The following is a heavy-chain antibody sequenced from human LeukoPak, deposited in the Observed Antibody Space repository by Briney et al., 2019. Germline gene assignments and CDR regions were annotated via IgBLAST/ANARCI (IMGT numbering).Heavy chain of an antibody. V-gene: IGHV3-23*01. J-gene: IGHJ5*02. CDR3: ARDRVMGNWFDP. CDR1: GFTFSSSA. CDR2: ISNNGGYT. D-gene: IGHD2-8*01. Sequence: GGSLRLSCAASGFTFSSSAMSWVRQAPGKGLEWVSAISNNGGYTYYADSVQGRFTISRDNSKSTLCLQMNSLRAEDTAVYYCARDRVMGNWFDPWGQGTLVTVSS.